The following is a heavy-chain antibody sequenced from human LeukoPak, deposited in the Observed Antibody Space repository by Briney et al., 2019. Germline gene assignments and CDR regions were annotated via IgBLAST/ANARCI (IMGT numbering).Heavy chain of an antibody. Sequence: GASVKVSCKASGYTFTGYYMHWVRQAPGQGLDWMGWINPNSGGTNYAQKFQGRVTMTRDTSISTAYMELSSLRSDDTAVYYCARGLGYSGYDFDYWGQGTLVTVSS. J-gene: IGHJ4*02. D-gene: IGHD5-12*01. CDR2: INPNSGGT. CDR1: GYTFTGYY. CDR3: ARGLGYSGYDFDY. V-gene: IGHV1-2*02.